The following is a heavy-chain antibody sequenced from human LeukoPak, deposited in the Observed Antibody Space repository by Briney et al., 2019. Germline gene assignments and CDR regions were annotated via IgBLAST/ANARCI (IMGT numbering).Heavy chain of an antibody. J-gene: IGHJ4*02. CDR1: GFTFSDYW. V-gene: IGHV3-15*01. Sequence: PGGSLRLSCAASGFTFSDYWVNWVRQAPGKGLEWVGRIKSRTDGGATDYAGPVKGRFTISRDDSKNMLYLQMNSLKTEDTAVYYCTTIGSRRYYYYFDFWGQGALVTVFS. D-gene: IGHD1-26*01. CDR3: TTIGSRRYYYYFDF. CDR2: IKSRTDGGAT.